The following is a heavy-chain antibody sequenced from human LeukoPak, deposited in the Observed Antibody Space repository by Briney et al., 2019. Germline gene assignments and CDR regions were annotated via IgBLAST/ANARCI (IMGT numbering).Heavy chain of an antibody. CDR2: ISNDGSRK. CDR3: AGSLGPLTEY. D-gene: IGHD7-27*01. V-gene: IGHV3-30*03. CDR1: GFTFSRHG. J-gene: IGHJ4*02. Sequence: GGSLRLSCAPSGFTFSRHGMHWVRQAPGKGLEWVAIISNDGSRKYYAHSVEGRFTISRDNTKNSLYLQMNSLRAEDTAVYYCAGSLGPLTEYWGQGTLVTVSS.